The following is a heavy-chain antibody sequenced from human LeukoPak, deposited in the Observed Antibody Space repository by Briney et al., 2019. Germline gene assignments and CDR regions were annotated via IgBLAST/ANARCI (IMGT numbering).Heavy chain of an antibody. J-gene: IGHJ4*02. V-gene: IGHV3-23*01. CDR3: AKRHCSGGSCYLSPWDY. Sequence: PGGSLRLSCAASGFTFSSYAMSWVRQAPGKGLEWVSAISGSGGSTYYADSVKGRFTISRDNSKNTLYLQMNSLRAEDTAVYYCAKRHCSGGSCYLSPWDYRGQGTLVTVSS. CDR2: ISGSGGST. CDR1: GFTFSSYA. D-gene: IGHD2-15*01.